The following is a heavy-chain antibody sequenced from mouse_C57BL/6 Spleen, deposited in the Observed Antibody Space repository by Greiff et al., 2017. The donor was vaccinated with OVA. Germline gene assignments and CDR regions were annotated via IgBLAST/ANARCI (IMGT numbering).Heavy chain of an antibody. CDR1: GYAFGSSW. D-gene: IGHD2-4*01. V-gene: IGHV1-82*01. CDR3: AKNYDYDDGGFAY. Sequence: QVQLQQSGPELVKPGASVKISCKASGYAFGSSWMNWVKQRPGKGLEWIGRIYPGDGDTNYNGKFKGKATLTADKSSSTAYMQLSSLTSEDSAVYFCAKNYDYDDGGFAYWGQGTLVTVSA. J-gene: IGHJ3*01. CDR2: IYPGDGDT.